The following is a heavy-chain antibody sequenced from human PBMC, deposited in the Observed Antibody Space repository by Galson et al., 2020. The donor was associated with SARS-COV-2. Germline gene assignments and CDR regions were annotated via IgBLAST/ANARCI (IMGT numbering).Heavy chain of an antibody. V-gene: IGHV3-11*01. CDR2: ISSSGSTI. CDR3: ARLRISEYSSCWYYYYYYMDG. CDR1: GFTFSDYY. Sequence: GESLKISCAASGFTFSDYYMRWIRQAPGKGLEWVSYISSSGSTIYYADSVKGRFTNSRNNAKNSLYLQMNSLRAEDTAVYDCARLRISEYSSCWYYYYYYMDGWGKGTAVTVSS. J-gene: IGHJ6*03. D-gene: IGHD6-19*01.